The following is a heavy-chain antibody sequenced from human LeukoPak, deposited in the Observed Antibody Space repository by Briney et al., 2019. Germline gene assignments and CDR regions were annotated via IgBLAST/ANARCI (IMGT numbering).Heavy chain of an antibody. D-gene: IGHD3-3*01. CDR3: ARDPASGYYDFWSGYYTYMDV. J-gene: IGHJ6*03. CDR2: INPNSGGT. CDR1: GYTFTGYY. V-gene: IGHV1-2*02. Sequence: ASVKVSCKASGYTFTGYYMHWVRQAPGQGLEWMGWINPNSGGTNYAQKFQGRVTMTRDTSISTAYMELSRLRSDDTAVHYCARDPASGYYDFWSGYYTYMDVWGKGTTVTVSS.